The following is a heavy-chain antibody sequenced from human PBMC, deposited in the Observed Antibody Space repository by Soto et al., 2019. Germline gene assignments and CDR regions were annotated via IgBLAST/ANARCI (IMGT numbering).Heavy chain of an antibody. D-gene: IGHD3-9*01. J-gene: IGHJ5*02. CDR3: ARDTFGSLDYDVSTTYYTFLDP. CDR2: IYYRGST. CDR1: GESVSSYY. V-gene: IGHV4-59*08. Sequence: SETLSRTCALSGESVSSYYWNSIRQPPEKGLEWIGHIYYRGSTNYNSSLKSRVTISIDTSNNQFSLRLSSVTAADTAVYYCARDTFGSLDYDVSTTYYTFLDPWGQGTLVPVSS.